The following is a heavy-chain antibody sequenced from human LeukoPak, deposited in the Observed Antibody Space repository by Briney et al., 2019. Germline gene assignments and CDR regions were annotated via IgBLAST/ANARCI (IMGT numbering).Heavy chain of an antibody. CDR3: ARTSGSYYNQFDY. CDR1: GYSFTNYW. D-gene: IGHD3-10*01. V-gene: IGHV5-51*01. J-gene: IGHJ4*02. CDR2: IYPGDSDT. Sequence: GESLKISCKGFGYSFTNYWIGWVRQMPGKGLEWMGIIYPGDSDTRYSPSFQGQVTISADKSISTAYLQWSSLKASDTAMYYCARTSGSYYNQFDYWGQGTLVTVSS.